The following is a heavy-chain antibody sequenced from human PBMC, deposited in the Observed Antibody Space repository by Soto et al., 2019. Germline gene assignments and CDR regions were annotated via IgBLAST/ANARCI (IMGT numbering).Heavy chain of an antibody. Sequence: SETLSLTCTVSGGSISSYYWSWMRQPPGKGLEWIGYIYYSGSTNYNPSLKSRVTISVDTSKNQFSLKLSSVTAADTAVYYCARGYYYDSSGSLGAWGQGTLVTVSS. CDR2: IYYSGST. V-gene: IGHV4-59*01. J-gene: IGHJ5*02. CDR1: GGSISSYY. CDR3: ARGYYYDSSGSLGA. D-gene: IGHD3-22*01.